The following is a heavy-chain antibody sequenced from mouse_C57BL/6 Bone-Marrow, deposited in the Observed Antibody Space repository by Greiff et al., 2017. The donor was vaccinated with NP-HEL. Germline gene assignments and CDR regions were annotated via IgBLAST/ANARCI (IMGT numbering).Heavy chain of an antibody. J-gene: IGHJ3*01. D-gene: IGHD2-4*01. Sequence: VKLQESGAELVKPGASVKISCKASGYAFSSYWMNWVKQRPGKGLEWIGQIYPGDGDTNYNGKFKGKATLTADKSSSTAYMQLSSLTSEDSAVYFCARSLCDHDARVAYWGQGTLVTVSA. V-gene: IGHV1-80*01. CDR3: ARSLCDHDARVAY. CDR2: IYPGDGDT. CDR1: GYAFSSYW.